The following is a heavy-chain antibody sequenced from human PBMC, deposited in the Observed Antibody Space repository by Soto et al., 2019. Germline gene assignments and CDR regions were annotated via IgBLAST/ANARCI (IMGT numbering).Heavy chain of an antibody. CDR2: INAGKGNT. CDR3: ARDRVWNKVATEGDSFHI. J-gene: IGHJ3*02. V-gene: IGHV1-3*01. CDR1: GYTFTKYI. D-gene: IGHD2-21*02. Sequence: ASVKVSCKASGYTFTKYIIHWVRQAPGQRLEWMGWINAGKGNTKYSQKFQGRVTITRDTSASKAYMELRSLRSEDTAVYYCARDRVWNKVATEGDSFHIWGPGTMVTVSS.